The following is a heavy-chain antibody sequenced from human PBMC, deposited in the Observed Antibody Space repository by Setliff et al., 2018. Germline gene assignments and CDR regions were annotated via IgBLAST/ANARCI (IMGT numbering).Heavy chain of an antibody. D-gene: IGHD2-2*01. J-gene: IGHJ3*02. V-gene: IGHV4-4*08. CDR2: IYTSGRT. Sequence: PSETLSLTCTVSGGSIRSYYWSWIRQPPGNGLEWIGYIYTSGRTNYNPSLKSRVTISVDTSKNQFTLKVSSVTAADTAVYYCERDPPYCSSTSCRGAFDIWGQGTMVTV. CDR3: ERDPPYCSSTSCRGAFDI. CDR1: GGSIRSYY.